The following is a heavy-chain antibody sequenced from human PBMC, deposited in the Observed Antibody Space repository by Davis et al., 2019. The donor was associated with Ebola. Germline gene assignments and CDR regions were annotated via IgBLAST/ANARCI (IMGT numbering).Heavy chain of an antibody. CDR2: ISGGGDST. V-gene: IGHV3-23*01. CDR3: VKEKRSGWFGIFDN. J-gene: IGHJ4*02. D-gene: IGHD6-19*01. Sequence: GESLKISCIASGFTFSDYGMSWVRQAPEKGLEWVSGISGGGDSTYYADSVQGRFTISRDNSKSTLFLQMNSLRADDTAVYYCVKEKRSGWFGIFDNWGQGTLVTVSS. CDR1: GFTFSDYG.